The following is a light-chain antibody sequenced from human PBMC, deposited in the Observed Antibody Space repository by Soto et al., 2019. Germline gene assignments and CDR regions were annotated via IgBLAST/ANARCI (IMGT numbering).Light chain of an antibody. Sequence: ETVLTQSPGTVSLSPGERATLSCTTSQSVRSNYLAWYQQKPGQAPSLLIYGVFSRATGIPDRFSGSGSGTDFTLTLSGLESEDSAVYYCQHYDGSPRTFGQGTKLEI. CDR2: GVF. CDR3: QHYDGSPRT. CDR1: QSVRSNY. V-gene: IGKV3-20*01. J-gene: IGKJ2*01.